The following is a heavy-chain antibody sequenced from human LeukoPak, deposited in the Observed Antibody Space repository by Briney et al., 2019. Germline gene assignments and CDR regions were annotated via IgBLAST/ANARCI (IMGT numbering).Heavy chain of an antibody. V-gene: IGHV4-61*02. J-gene: IGHJ4*02. Sequence: PSETLSLTCTVSGGSISSDNYYWSWIRQPAGKALEWIGRIYISGSTDYNPSLKSRVTMSVDTSKSQFSLQLRSVTAADTAVYYCARRVGGYGDYWRPKLDYWGQGTLVTVSS. CDR2: IYISGST. CDR3: ARRVGGYGDYWRPKLDY. CDR1: GGSISSDNYY. D-gene: IGHD4-17*01.